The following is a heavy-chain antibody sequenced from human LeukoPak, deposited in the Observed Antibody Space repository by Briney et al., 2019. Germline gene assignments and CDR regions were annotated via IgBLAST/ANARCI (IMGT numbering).Heavy chain of an antibody. Sequence: SETPPLICAVYGGYFSCYYWSCPRQPPGKGLECIGDINHCGITNYNPSLKSRLTISVDTSKKQFSLKLSSVTAADTAVYYCARAGYYGSGSPLQIYYYGMDVWGQGTTITVSS. D-gene: IGHD3-10*01. CDR3: ARAGYYGSGSPLQIYYYGMDV. V-gene: IGHV4-34*01. CDR1: GGYFSCYY. CDR2: INHCGIT. J-gene: IGHJ6*02.